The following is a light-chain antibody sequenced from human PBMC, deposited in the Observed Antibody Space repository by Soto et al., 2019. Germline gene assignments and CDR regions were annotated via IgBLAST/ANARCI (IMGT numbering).Light chain of an antibody. CDR1: QGLGNY. V-gene: IGKV1-27*01. Sequence: MQMTQSPSSLSASVGDRVTITCRASQGLGNYLAWYQQKPGKAPQLLIYSASSLQSGVPSRYSGSGSGTDFTLTISGLKPQDVATYYCLTYQGHRLSLGGRTKVDI. CDR3: LTYQGHRLS. CDR2: SAS. J-gene: IGKJ4*01.